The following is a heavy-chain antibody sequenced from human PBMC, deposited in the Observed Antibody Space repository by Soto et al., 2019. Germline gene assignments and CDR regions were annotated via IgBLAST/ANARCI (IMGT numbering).Heavy chain of an antibody. V-gene: IGHV3-30*18. J-gene: IGHJ4*02. D-gene: IGHD3-22*01. CDR1: GFTFSAYG. CDR2: ISHDGTNK. Sequence: GGSLRLSCEVSGFTFSAYGMHRVRQAPGKGLEWVAAISHDGTNKNYGDSVKGRFTISRDNSKKTLYLQMNSLRPEDTALYYCAKDEYYYSRSGYYIFDYWGQGTLVTVSS. CDR3: AKDEYYYSRSGYYIFDY.